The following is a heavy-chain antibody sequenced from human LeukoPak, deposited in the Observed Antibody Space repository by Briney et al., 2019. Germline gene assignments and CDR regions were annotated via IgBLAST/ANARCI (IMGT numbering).Heavy chain of an antibody. CDR3: ARQPSYDILTGSFFDY. CDR1: GGSISTFY. V-gene: IGHV4-59*08. Sequence: SETLSLTCSVSGGSISTFYWSWIRQPPGKGLEWIGYIYYSGSSGSTSYNPSLKSRVAISVDTSKNQFSLDLSSVTAADTAVYYCARQPSYDILTGSFFDYWGQGTLVTVSS. D-gene: IGHD3-9*01. CDR2: IYYSGSSGST. J-gene: IGHJ4*02.